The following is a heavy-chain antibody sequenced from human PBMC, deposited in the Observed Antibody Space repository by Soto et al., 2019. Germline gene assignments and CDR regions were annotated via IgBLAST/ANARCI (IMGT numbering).Heavy chain of an antibody. Sequence: SGPTLVNPTQTLTLTCTFSGFSLSTTGVGVGWIRQPPGKALEWLALIYWDDDKRYSPSLKSRLTITKDTSKNQVVLTMTNMDPVDTATYYCAQSVYPIAARGGNNWLDPWGQGTLVTVSS. V-gene: IGHV2-5*02. J-gene: IGHJ5*02. CDR2: IYWDDDK. CDR3: AQSVYPIAARGGNNWLDP. CDR1: GFSLSTTGVG. D-gene: IGHD6-13*01.